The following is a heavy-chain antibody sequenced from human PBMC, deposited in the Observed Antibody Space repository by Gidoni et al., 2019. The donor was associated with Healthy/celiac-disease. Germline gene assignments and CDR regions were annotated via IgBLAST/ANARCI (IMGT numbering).Heavy chain of an antibody. D-gene: IGHD3-9*01. V-gene: IGHV4-31*03. CDR3: ARARTDLLRYFDWLPFDY. Sequence: QVQLQESGPGLVKPSQTLSLTCTVSGGSISSGGYYWSWIRQHPGKGLEWIGYIYYSGSTYYNPSLKSRVTISVDTSKNQFSLKLSSVTAADTAVYYCARARTDLLRYFDWLPFDYWGQGTLVTVSS. J-gene: IGHJ4*02. CDR2: IYYSGST. CDR1: GGSISSGGYY.